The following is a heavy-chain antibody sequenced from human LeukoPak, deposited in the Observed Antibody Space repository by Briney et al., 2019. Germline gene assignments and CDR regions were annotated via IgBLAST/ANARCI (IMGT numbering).Heavy chain of an antibody. CDR2: ISVGGGST. CDR3: AKYGETGHDY. D-gene: IGHD4-17*01. Sequence: GGSLRLSCAASGFTLTNSEMDWVRQAPGKGVGWVPGLEWVSTISVGGGSTYYSDSLKGRFTISRDNSKNTLYLQMNSLRADDTAVYYCAKYGETGHDYWGQGSLVTVSS. CDR1: GFTLTNSE. V-gene: IGHV3-23*01. J-gene: IGHJ4*02.